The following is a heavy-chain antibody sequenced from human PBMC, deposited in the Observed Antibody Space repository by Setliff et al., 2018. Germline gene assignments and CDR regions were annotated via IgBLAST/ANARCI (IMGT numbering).Heavy chain of an antibody. Sequence: SSETLSLTCTVSGDSISSATNYWSWIRQPAGKGLEWIGHIDPSGNTNYNPSLKSRVTISGDTSKNQFSLKLTSVTAADTAVYYCARDGPHCVTSSCPGAWFDPWGQGILVTVSS. CDR1: GDSISSATNY. V-gene: IGHV4-61*09. D-gene: IGHD2-2*01. CDR2: IDPSGNT. J-gene: IGHJ5*02. CDR3: ARDGPHCVTSSCPGAWFDP.